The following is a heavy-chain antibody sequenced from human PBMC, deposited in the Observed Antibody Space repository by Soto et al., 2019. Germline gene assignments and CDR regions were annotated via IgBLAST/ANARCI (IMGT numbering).Heavy chain of an antibody. CDR2: ISPSSSFL. V-gene: IGHV3-21*06. J-gene: IGHJ4*02. Sequence: EVQLVESGGGLVKPGGSLRLSCAASGFSFRSYYMIWVRQAPGRGLEWVSSISPSSSFLSYADSLKGRFSISRDNAKSSVNLQVNRLRAEDTAVYYCAIVGTDYFSVSPYYSDSWGQGILVTVSS. CDR3: AIVGTDYFSVSPYYSDS. D-gene: IGHD3-10*01. CDR1: GFSFRSYY.